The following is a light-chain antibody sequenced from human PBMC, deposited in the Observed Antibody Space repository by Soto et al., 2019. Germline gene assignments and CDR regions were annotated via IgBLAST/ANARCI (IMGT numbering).Light chain of an antibody. V-gene: IGKV1-5*03. CDR2: DVS. Sequence: DIQMTQSPSTLSASVGDRVTITCRSSQRMRRLLAWFQHKPGKAPKLLIYDVSVLETGVASRFSGSGSGTEFTLTISSLQPDDFATSYCQQYDVYPLTFGPGTKVQI. J-gene: IGKJ1*01. CDR1: QRMRRL. CDR3: QQYDVYPLT.